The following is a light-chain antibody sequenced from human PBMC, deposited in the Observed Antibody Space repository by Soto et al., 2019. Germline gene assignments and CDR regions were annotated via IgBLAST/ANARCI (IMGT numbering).Light chain of an antibody. Sequence: DIVITQTPLSLSVTPGHAASLSFRSSQIFLHSDGKTYLYWYLQKPGQPPQLLIYEVSNRFSGVPDRFSGSGSGTDFTLNISRVEAEDVGVYYCMQSIQLPRTFGQGTKVDIK. CDR2: EVS. CDR1: QIFLHSDGKTY. CDR3: MQSIQLPRT. J-gene: IGKJ1*01. V-gene: IGKV2D-29*01.